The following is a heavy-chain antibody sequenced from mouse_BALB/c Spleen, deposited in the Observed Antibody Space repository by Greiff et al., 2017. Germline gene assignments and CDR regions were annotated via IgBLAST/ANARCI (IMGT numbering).Heavy chain of an antibody. CDR1: GFTFSDYG. V-gene: IGHV5-15*02. Sequence: EVQRVESGGGLVQPGGSRKLSCAASGFTFSDYGMAWVRQAPGKGPEWVAFISNLAYSIYYADTVTGRFTISRENAKNTLYLEMSSLRSEDTAMYYCAREGLRRGNYFDYWGQGTTLTVSS. CDR2: ISNLAYSI. D-gene: IGHD2-4*01. J-gene: IGHJ2*01. CDR3: AREGLRRGNYFDY.